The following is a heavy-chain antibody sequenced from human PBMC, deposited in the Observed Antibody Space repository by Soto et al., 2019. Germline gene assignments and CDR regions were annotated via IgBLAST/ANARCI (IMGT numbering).Heavy chain of an antibody. D-gene: IGHD5-12*01. CDR3: ARRLFMVAPHNEPSDD. V-gene: IGHV3-23*01. J-gene: IGHJ4*02. CDR1: GFPFSSYA. Sequence: GTLRLSCAVSGFPFSSYAMTWVRPTPERGLEWVAGISGGGNDRYYADFVQGRFTFSRDNSRNILYLQMNSLRAEDTAMYYCARRLFMVAPHNEPSDDWGQGTLVTVSS. CDR2: ISGGGNDR.